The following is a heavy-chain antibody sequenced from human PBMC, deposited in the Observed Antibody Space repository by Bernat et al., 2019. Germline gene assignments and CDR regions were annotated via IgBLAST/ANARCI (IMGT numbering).Heavy chain of an antibody. J-gene: IGHJ6*03. Sequence: EVQLVESGGGLVQPGGSLRLSCAASGFTVGSNYMSWVRQAPGKGLEWVSVIYSGGSTYYADSVKGRFTISRDNSKNTLYLQMNSLRAEDTAVYYCAREWGDIVVVPAARYYYYMDVWGKGTTVTVSS. CDR1: GFTVGSNY. CDR2: IYSGGST. V-gene: IGHV3-66*01. D-gene: IGHD2-2*01. CDR3: AREWGDIVVVPAARYYYYMDV.